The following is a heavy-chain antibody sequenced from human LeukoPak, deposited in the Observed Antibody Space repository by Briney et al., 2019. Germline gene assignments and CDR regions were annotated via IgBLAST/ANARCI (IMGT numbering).Heavy chain of an antibody. V-gene: IGHV3-30*03. Sequence: GALRLSCAASGFTLSSCGMHWVRQAPGKGLEWVAVISYDGSNKYYADSVKGRFTISRDNSKNTLFLEMNGLTAEDTAMYYCARDSYQDYYGRFDPWGQGTLVIVSS. CDR1: GFTLSSCG. CDR2: ISYDGSNK. CDR3: ARDSYQDYYGRFDP. D-gene: IGHD3-10*01. J-gene: IGHJ5*02.